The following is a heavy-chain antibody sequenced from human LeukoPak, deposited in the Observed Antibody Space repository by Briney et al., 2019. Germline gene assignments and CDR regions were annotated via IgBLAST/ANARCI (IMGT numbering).Heavy chain of an antibody. V-gene: IGHV4-39*07. CDR2: IYYSGST. J-gene: IGHJ4*02. CDR1: GGSISSSSYY. CDR3: ARDRPDDYGGKRWFDY. Sequence: KSSETLSLTCTVSGGSISSSSYYWGWIRQPPGKGLEWIGSIYYSGSTYYNPSLKSRVTISVDTSKNQFSLKLSSVTAADTAVYYCARDRPDDYGGKRWFDYWGQGTLVTVSS. D-gene: IGHD4-23*01.